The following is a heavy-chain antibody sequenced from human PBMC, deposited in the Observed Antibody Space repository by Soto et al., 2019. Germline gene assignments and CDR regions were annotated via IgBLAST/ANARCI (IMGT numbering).Heavy chain of an antibody. CDR1: GFTFSSYG. V-gene: IGHV3-33*06. Sequence: QVQLVESGGGGVQPGRSLRLSCAASGFTFSSYGMHWVRQAPGKGLEWVAVIWYDGNNEYYADSVKGRFTISRDNSKNTLYLQMNSLRAEDTAVYYCAKDVGLAADGTSYFYGMDVWGQGTTVSVSS. J-gene: IGHJ6*02. CDR2: IWYDGNNE. D-gene: IGHD6-13*01. CDR3: AKDVGLAADGTSYFYGMDV.